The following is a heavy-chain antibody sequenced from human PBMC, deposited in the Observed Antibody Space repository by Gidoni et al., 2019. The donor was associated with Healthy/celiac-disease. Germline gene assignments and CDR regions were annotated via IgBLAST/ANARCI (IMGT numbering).Heavy chain of an antibody. CDR1: GFTFSSYA. J-gene: IGHJ4*02. CDR2: ISGSGGST. Sequence: EVQLLESGGGLVQPGGSLRLSCAASGFTFSSYAMSWVRQAPGKELGWVSAISGSGGSTYYADSVKGRFTISRDNSKNTLYLQMNSLRAEDTAVYYCAKREGVVVAATAEGGFDYWGQGTLVTVSS. D-gene: IGHD2-15*01. CDR3: AKREGVVVAATAEGGFDY. V-gene: IGHV3-23*01.